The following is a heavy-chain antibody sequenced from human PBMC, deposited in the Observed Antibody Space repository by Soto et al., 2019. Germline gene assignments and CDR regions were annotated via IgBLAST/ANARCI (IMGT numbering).Heavy chain of an antibody. Sequence: SETLSLTCTVSGGSISSYYWSWIRQPPGKGLEWIGYIYYSGSTNYNPSLKSRVTISVDTSKNQFSLKLSSVTAADTAVYYCARGGSGYYFDYWGQGTLVTVSS. V-gene: IGHV4-59*01. CDR3: ARGGSGYYFDY. CDR1: GGSISSYY. J-gene: IGHJ4*02. CDR2: IYYSGST. D-gene: IGHD3-22*01.